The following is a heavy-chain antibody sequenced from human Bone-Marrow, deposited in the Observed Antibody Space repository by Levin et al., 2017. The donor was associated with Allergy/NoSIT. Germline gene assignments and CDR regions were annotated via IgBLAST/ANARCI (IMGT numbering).Heavy chain of an antibody. V-gene: IGHV3-11*01. CDR1: GFTFSDYY. D-gene: IGHD6-6*01. Sequence: AGGSLRLSCAASGFTFSDYYMSWIRQAPGKGLEWVSYISSSGSTIYYADSVKGRFTISRDNAKNSLYLQMNSLRAEDTAVYYCARDRNSDSSSSVTYFDYWGQGTLVTVSS. CDR3: ARDRNSDSSSSVTYFDY. CDR2: ISSSGSTI. J-gene: IGHJ4*02.